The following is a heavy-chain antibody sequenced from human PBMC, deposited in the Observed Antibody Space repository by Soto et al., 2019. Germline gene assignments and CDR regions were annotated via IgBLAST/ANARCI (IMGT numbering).Heavy chain of an antibody. D-gene: IGHD3-3*01. Sequence: GESLKISCKGSGYSFTSYWISWVRQMPGKGLEWMGRIDPSDSYTNYSPSFQGHVTISADKSISTAYLQWSSLKASDTAMYYCARLTSVGVLEWLYHYYGTDVWGQGTTVTSP. CDR3: ARLTSVGVLEWLYHYYGTDV. J-gene: IGHJ6*02. CDR2: IDPSDSYT. CDR1: GYSFTSYW. V-gene: IGHV5-10-1*01.